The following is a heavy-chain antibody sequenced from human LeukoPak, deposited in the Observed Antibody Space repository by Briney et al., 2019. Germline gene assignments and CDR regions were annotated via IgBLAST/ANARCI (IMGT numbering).Heavy chain of an antibody. D-gene: IGHD6-13*01. J-gene: IGHJ4*02. CDR3: AKGLAAAGTAPPFDY. V-gene: IGHV3-23*01. CDR2: ISGSGGST. Sequence: GSLRLSCAASGFTFSRYAMSWVRQAPGKGLEWVSAISGSGGSTYYADSVKGRFTISRDNSKNTLYLQMNSLRAEDTAVYYCAKGLAAAGTAPPFDYWGQGTLVTVSS. CDR1: GFTFSRYA.